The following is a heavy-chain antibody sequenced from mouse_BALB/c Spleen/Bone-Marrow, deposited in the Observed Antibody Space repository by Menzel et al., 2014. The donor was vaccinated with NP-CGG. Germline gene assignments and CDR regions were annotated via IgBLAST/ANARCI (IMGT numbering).Heavy chain of an antibody. CDR3: TRLDSSGYGAY. CDR2: IDPETGGT. D-gene: IGHD3-2*01. Sequence: VQLQQSGAELVRPGASATLSCKASGYTFXDYEMHWLKQTPVHGLEWIGAIDPETGGTAYNQKFKGRATLTTDKSSSTAYMELRSLTPEDSAVYYCTRLDSSGYGAYWGQGTLVTVSA. J-gene: IGHJ3*01. CDR1: GYTFXDYE. V-gene: IGHV1-15*01.